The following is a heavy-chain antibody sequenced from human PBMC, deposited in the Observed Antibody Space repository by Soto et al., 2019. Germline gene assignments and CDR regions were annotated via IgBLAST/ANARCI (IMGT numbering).Heavy chain of an antibody. Sequence: SETLSLTCTVSGGSITNYYWSWIRQPPGKGLEWIGYIYYSGNTNYNPSLKSRITISVDTSKNQFSLNLNSVTAADTAVYYCARISAGIDYWGQGTLVTVPS. CDR2: IYYSGNT. CDR1: GGSITNYY. D-gene: IGHD3-10*01. J-gene: IGHJ4*02. V-gene: IGHV4-59*01. CDR3: ARISAGIDY.